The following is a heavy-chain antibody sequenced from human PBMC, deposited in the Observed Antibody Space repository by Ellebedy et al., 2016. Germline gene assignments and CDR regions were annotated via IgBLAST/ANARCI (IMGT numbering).Heavy chain of an antibody. D-gene: IGHD5-18*01. Sequence: GESLKISCKASGYSFTSNWIGWVRQLPGKGLEWMGIVYPDDSDTNYSPSFQGRVTISADKSISTAYLQWRSLKASDTAMYYCAAAPTYSYGFHWGQGTLVIVSS. V-gene: IGHV5-51*01. CDR3: AAAPTYSYGFH. J-gene: IGHJ4*02. CDR2: VYPDDSDT. CDR1: GYSFTSNW.